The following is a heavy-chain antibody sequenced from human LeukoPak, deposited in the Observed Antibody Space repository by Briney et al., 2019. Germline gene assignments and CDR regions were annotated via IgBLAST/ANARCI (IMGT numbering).Heavy chain of an antibody. V-gene: IGHV4-59*01. CDR3: ARSKVVPDFDY. CDR2: IPYSGSS. Sequence: SETLSLTCTVSGGSISNYYWSWIRQPPGKGLEWIGFIPYSGSSNYNPSLKSRVIISVDTSKNQFSLRLSSVTAADTAVYYCARSKVVPDFDYWGQGTLVTVSS. D-gene: IGHD3-22*01. J-gene: IGHJ4*02. CDR1: GGSISNYY.